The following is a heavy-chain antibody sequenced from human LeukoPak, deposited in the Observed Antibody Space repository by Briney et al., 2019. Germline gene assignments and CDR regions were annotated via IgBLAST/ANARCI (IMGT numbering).Heavy chain of an antibody. V-gene: IGHV3-11*01. J-gene: IGHJ5*02. Sequence: PGGSLRLSCAASGFTFSDYYMSWIRQAPGKGLEWVSYISSSGSTIYYADSVEGRFTISRDNAKNSLYLQMNSLRAEDTAVYYCGRDLTYYYDTPAWFDPWGQGTLVTVSS. CDR1: GFTFSDYY. CDR2: ISSSGSTI. CDR3: GRDLTYYYDTPAWFDP. D-gene: IGHD3-22*01.